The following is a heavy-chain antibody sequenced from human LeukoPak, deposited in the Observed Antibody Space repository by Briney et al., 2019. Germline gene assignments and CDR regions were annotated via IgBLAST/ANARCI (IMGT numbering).Heavy chain of an antibody. J-gene: IGHJ4*02. Sequence: GGSLRLSCAASGFTFSGYSMNWVRQAPGKGLEWVSSISSSSSYIYYTDSMKGRFTISKDNAKNSLYLQMNSLRDEDTAVYYCARGGTSGSYCDYWGQGTQVTVSS. V-gene: IGHV3-21*01. CDR2: ISSSSSYI. CDR1: GFTFSGYS. D-gene: IGHD1-26*01. CDR3: ARGGTSGSYCDY.